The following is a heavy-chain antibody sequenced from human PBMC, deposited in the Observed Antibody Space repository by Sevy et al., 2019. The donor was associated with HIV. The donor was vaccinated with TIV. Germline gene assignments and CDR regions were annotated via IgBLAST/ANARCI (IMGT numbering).Heavy chain of an antibody. V-gene: IGHV3-21*01. Sequence: GGSLRLSCAASGFTFSSYSMNWVRQAPGKGLEWVSSISSSSSYIYYADSVKGRFTISRDNAKNSLYLQMNSLRAEDTVVYYCARVPQCNSTSCYIVPWGQGTLVTVSS. CDR3: ARVPQCNSTSCYIVP. CDR1: GFTFSSYS. J-gene: IGHJ5*02. CDR2: ISSSSSYI. D-gene: IGHD2-2*02.